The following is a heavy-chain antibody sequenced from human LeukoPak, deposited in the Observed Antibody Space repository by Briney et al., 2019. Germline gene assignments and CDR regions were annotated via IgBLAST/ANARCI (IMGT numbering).Heavy chain of an antibody. Sequence: GGSLRLSCAASGFTFSSYAMSWVRQAPGKGLEGVSAISGSGGSTYYADSVKGRFTISRDNSKNTLYLQMNSLRAEDTAVFYCAKDRHYGSGITVFDPWGQGTLVTVSS. CDR3: AKDRHYGSGITVFDP. V-gene: IGHV3-23*01. D-gene: IGHD3-10*01. J-gene: IGHJ5*02. CDR2: ISGSGGST. CDR1: GFTFSSYA.